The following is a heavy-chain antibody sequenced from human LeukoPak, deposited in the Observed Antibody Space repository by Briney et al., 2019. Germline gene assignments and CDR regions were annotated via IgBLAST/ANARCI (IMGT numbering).Heavy chain of an antibody. Sequence: GASVKVSCKASGYTFTSYDINWVRQATGQGLEWMGWMNPNSGNTGYAQKFQGRVTMTRNTSISTAYMELSSLRSEDTAVYYCARDRETYYYDSSGYSYYFDYWGQGTLVTVSS. V-gene: IGHV1-8*01. CDR2: MNPNSGNT. CDR1: GYTFTSYD. CDR3: ARDRETYYYDSSGYSYYFDY. D-gene: IGHD3-22*01. J-gene: IGHJ4*02.